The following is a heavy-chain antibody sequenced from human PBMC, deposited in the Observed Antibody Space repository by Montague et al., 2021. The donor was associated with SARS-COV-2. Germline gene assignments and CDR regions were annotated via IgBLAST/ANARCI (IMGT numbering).Heavy chain of an antibody. D-gene: IGHD3/OR15-3a*01. Sequence: TLSLTCTVSGXSLSSGDYYWSWIRQLPGKGLEWLGYFYYSGSTYYNPSLKSRVFISVDMSKNQFFLNLTSVTAADAAVYYCARDLGRTGYYYGLDVWGQGTTVTVSS. J-gene: IGHJ6*02. CDR3: ARDLGRTGYYYGLDV. V-gene: IGHV4-31*03. CDR2: FYYSGST. CDR1: GXSLSSGDYY.